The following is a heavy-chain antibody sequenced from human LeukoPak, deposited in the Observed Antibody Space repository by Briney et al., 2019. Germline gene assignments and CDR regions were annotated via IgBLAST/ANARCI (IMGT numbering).Heavy chain of an antibody. CDR3: VRVWPPNAVDRGMTYSYFNALDV. CDR2: ISPYDGNT. D-gene: IGHD1-1*01. CDR1: NYTFASYG. V-gene: IGHV1-18*01. Sequence: ASVKVFCKASNYTFASYGLSWVRQAPGQGLQWVGWISPYDGNTDYAQRFQARVTMTIDRATRTVYMDLKRLRLDDTAVYYCVRVWPPNAVDRGMTYSYFNALDVWGQGTTVIVSS. J-gene: IGHJ6*02.